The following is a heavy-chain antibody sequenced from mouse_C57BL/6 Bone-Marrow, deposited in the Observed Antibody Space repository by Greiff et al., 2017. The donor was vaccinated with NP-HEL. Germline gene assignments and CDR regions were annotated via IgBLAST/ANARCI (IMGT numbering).Heavy chain of an antibody. Sequence: EVMLVASGGDLVKPGGSLKLSCAASGFTFSSSGMSWVRQTPDKRLEWVATISSGGSYTYYPDSVKGRFTISRDNAKNTLYLQMSSLKSEDTAMYYCERHGWVTRGFDYWGQGTTLTVSS. CDR2: ISSGGSYT. CDR1: GFTFSSSG. J-gene: IGHJ2*01. CDR3: ERHGWVTRGFDY. V-gene: IGHV5-6*02. D-gene: IGHD3-3*01.